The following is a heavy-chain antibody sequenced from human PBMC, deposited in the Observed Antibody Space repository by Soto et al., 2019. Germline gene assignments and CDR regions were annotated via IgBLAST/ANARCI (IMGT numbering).Heavy chain of an antibody. CDR1: GFTFSSYS. CDR2: ISSSSSYI. Sequence: GGSLRLSCAASGFTFSSYSMNWVRQAPGKGLEWVSSISSSSSYIYYADSVKGRFTISRDNAKNSLYLQMNSLRAEDTAVYYCARGLRSYDFWSGKVGYYYYYMDVWGKGTTVTVSS. D-gene: IGHD3-3*01. V-gene: IGHV3-21*01. J-gene: IGHJ6*03. CDR3: ARGLRSYDFWSGKVGYYYYYMDV.